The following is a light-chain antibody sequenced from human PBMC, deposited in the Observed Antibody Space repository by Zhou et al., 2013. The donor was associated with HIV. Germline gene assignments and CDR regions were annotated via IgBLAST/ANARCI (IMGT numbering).Light chain of an antibody. CDR3: QQCNSYPYT. V-gene: IGKV1-5*03. Sequence: DIQMTQSPSFMSASVGDRVTITCRASQSISSWLAWYQQKPGKAPKLLIYKASSLESGAPSRFSGSGSGTEFTLTISSLQPDDFATYYCQQCNSYPYTFGQGTKLEIK. CDR2: KAS. CDR1: QSISSW. J-gene: IGKJ2*01.